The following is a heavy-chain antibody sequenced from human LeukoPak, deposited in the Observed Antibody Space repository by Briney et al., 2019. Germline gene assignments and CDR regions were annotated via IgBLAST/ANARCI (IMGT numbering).Heavy chain of an antibody. J-gene: IGHJ6*02. CDR3: AGSEAPITPPPYGMGV. Sequence: SETLSLTCTLSGDFINSGGYCWNWFRQLPGKGLEWIGYIYSSGNTFYNPSLKSRVIISVDTSKNQFSLKLSSVTAADTALYYCAGSEAPITPPPYGMGVWGQGTKVTVSS. D-gene: IGHD3-10*01. V-gene: IGHV4-31*03. CDR1: GDFINSGGYC. CDR2: IYSSGNT.